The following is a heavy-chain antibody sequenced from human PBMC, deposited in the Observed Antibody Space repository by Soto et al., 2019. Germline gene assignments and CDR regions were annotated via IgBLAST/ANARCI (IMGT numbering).Heavy chain of an antibody. D-gene: IGHD2-21*02. J-gene: IGHJ4*02. Sequence: PSETLSLTCGVYGGSFSGYYWSWNRQSPGKGLEGLGEINHSGSTNYNPSLKRRVTISAGTSKNQVSLMLSSVTAADAAVYYCARGRHIVVVTATPDYYFDYWGQGTLVTVS. CDR1: GGSFSGYY. V-gene: IGHV4-34*01. CDR3: ARGRHIVVVTATPDYYFDY. CDR2: INHSGST.